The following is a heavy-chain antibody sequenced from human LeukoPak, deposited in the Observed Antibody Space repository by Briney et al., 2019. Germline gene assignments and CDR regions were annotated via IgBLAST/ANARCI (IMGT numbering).Heavy chain of an antibody. V-gene: IGHV3-30*02. D-gene: IGHD3-16*02. CDR2: IRYDGSNK. CDR3: AKDPEKYYDYVWGSYRPGAFDI. Sequence: PGGSLRLSCAASGFTFSSYGMHWVRQAPGKGLEWVAFIRYDGSNKYYADSVKGRFTISRDNSKNTLYLQMNSLRAEDTAVYYCAKDPEKYYDYVWGSYRPGAFDIWGQGTMVTVSS. J-gene: IGHJ3*02. CDR1: GFTFSSYG.